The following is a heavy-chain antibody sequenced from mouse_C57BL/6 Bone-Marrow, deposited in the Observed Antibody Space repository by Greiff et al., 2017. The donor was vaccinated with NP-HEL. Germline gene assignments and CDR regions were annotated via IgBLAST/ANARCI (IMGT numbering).Heavy chain of an antibody. CDR2: INPSRGYT. CDR3: ARGLLRGNAMDY. V-gene: IGHV1-4*01. Sequence: QVQLQQSGAELARPGASVKMSCKASGYTFTSYTMHWVKQRPGQGLEWIGYINPSRGYTKYNQKFKDKATLTADKSSSTAYMQLSSLTTEESAVNYGARGLLRGNAMDYWGQGTSVTVSA. D-gene: IGHD2-3*01. CDR1: GYTFTSYT. J-gene: IGHJ4*01.